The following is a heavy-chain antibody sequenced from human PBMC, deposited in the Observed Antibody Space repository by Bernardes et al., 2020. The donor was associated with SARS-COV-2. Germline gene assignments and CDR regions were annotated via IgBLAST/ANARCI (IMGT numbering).Heavy chain of an antibody. V-gene: IGHV4-34*01. CDR1: GGSFSANY. CDR2: INHSGST. D-gene: IGHD2-21*02. Sequence: ETLSLTCAVYGGSFSANYWSWIRQPPGKGLEWIGEINHSGSTHYNPSLKSRVIMSVDTSKNQFSLNLSSVTAADTAVYFCAKEPRTGDRYFDLWGRGTLVTVSS. J-gene: IGHJ2*01. CDR3: AKEPRTGDRYFDL.